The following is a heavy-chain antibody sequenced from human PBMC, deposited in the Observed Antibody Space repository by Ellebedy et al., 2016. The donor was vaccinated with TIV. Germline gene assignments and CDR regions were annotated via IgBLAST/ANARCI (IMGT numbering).Heavy chain of an antibody. CDR2: TYYRSKWSN. Sequence: SQTLSLTCVISGDSVSTDIGWNWIRQSPSRGLEWLGRTYYRSKWSNDYAVSLKSRITINPDTSKNQFSLQLNSVIPDDTAVYYCARGWFGSGMGVWGQGTTVTVSS. D-gene: IGHD3-16*01. CDR1: GDSVSTDIG. CDR3: ARGWFGSGMGV. J-gene: IGHJ6*02. V-gene: IGHV6-1*01.